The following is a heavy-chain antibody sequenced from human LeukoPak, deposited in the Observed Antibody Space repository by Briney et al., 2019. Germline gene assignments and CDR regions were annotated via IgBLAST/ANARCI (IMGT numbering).Heavy chain of an antibody. D-gene: IGHD2-2*01. CDR2: IYSGGST. Sequence: GGSLRLSCAASGFTVSSNYMSWVRQAPGKGLEWVSVIYSGGSTYYADSVKGRFTISRDNSKNTLYLQMNSLRAEDTAVHYCARDLDCSSTSCYVDWGQGTLVTVSS. CDR1: GFTVSSNY. CDR3: ARDLDCSSTSCYVD. V-gene: IGHV3-53*01. J-gene: IGHJ4*02.